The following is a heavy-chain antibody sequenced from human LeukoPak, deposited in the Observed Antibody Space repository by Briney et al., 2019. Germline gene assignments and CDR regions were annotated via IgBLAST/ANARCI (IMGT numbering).Heavy chain of an antibody. CDR1: GSTLSSNA. D-gene: IGHD6-6*01. V-gene: IGHV3-66*01. CDR3: AVEYSSSSTPYSYFDY. CDR2: IYSGGST. Sequence: GGSLRLSCAASGSTLSSNAMHWVRQAPGKGLEWVSVIYSGGSTYYADSVKGRFTISRDNSKNTLYLQMNSLRAEDTAVYYCAVEYSSSSTPYSYFDYWGQGTLVTVSS. J-gene: IGHJ4*02.